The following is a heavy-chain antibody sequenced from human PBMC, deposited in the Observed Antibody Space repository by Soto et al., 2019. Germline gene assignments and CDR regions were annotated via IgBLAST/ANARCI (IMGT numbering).Heavy chain of an antibody. CDR1: GGTFSSYT. CDR3: ARDLTTVDLPDAFDI. CDR2: IIPILGIA. D-gene: IGHD4-17*01. J-gene: IGHJ3*02. Sequence: QVQLVQSGAEVKKPGSSVKVSCKASGGTFSSYTISWVRQAPGQGFEWMGRIIPILGIANYAQKFQGRVTITADKSTSTAYMELSSLRSEDTAVYYCARDLTTVDLPDAFDIWGQGTMVTVSS. V-gene: IGHV1-69*08.